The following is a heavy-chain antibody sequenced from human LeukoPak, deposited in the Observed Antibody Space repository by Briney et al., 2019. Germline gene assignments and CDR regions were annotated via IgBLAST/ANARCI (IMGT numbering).Heavy chain of an antibody. Sequence: ASVKVSCKASGYTFTSYGISWVRQAPGQGLEWMGWISAYNGNTNYAQKFQGRVTMTTDTSTSTAYMELRSLRSDDTAVYYCARGGSRRPTYYYDSSGLHDAFDIWGQGTMVTVSS. CDR1: GYTFTSYG. V-gene: IGHV1-18*01. J-gene: IGHJ3*02. CDR3: ARGGSRRPTYYYDSSGLHDAFDI. CDR2: ISAYNGNT. D-gene: IGHD3-22*01.